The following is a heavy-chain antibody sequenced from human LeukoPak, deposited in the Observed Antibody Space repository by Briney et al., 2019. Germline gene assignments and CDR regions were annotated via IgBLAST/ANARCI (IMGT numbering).Heavy chain of an antibody. CDR2: ISSIRNYI. Sequence: GGSLRLSCAASKFTFSDYSMSWVRQAPGKGLEWVSSISSIRNYIYYADSVKGRFTVSRDNAKNSLYLQMNSLRAEDTAVYYCARGGTWDSDHWGQGTLVTVSS. CDR3: ARGGTWDSDH. J-gene: IGHJ4*02. D-gene: IGHD1-26*01. V-gene: IGHV3-21*01. CDR1: KFTFSDYS.